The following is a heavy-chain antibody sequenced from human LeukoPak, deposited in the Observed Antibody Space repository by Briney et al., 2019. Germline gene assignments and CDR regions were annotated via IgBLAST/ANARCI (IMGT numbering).Heavy chain of an antibody. CDR3: ARGLDLDI. V-gene: IGHV4-39*07. J-gene: IGHJ3*02. Sequence: SETLSITCTVPGGSISSSSYYWSWIRQPPGKGLEWIGEINHSGSTNYNPSLKSRVTISVDTSKNQFSLKLSSVTAADTAVYYCARGLDLDIWGQGTMVTVSS. CDR2: INHSGST. CDR1: GGSISSSSYY.